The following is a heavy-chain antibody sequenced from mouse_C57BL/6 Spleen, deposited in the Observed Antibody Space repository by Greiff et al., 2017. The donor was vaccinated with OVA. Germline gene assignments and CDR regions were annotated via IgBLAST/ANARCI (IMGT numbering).Heavy chain of an antibody. CDR2: IWSDGST. J-gene: IGHJ4*01. V-gene: IGHV2-6-1*01. D-gene: IGHD1-1*01. Sequence: VNVVESGPGLVAPSQSLSITCTVSGFSLTSYGVHWVRQPPGKGLEWLVVIWSDGSTTYNSALKSRLSISKDNSKSQVFLKMNSLQTDDTAMYYGARHRVGSSHMDYWGQGTSVTVSS. CDR3: ARHRVGSSHMDY. CDR1: GFSLTSYG.